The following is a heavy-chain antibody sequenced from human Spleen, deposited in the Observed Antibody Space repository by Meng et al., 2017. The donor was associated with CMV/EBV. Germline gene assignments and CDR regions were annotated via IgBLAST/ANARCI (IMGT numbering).Heavy chain of an antibody. CDR1: GDSVSSNSAA. CDR2: TYYRSKWYN. V-gene: IGHV6-1*01. J-gene: IGHJ2*01. Sequence: GDSVSSNSAAWSWIRQSPSRGLEWLGRTYYRSKWYNDYAVSVKSRITINPDTSKNQFSLQLNSVTPEDTAVYYCARESPYYYWHFDLWGRGTLVTVSS. D-gene: IGHD2-21*01. CDR3: ARESPYYYWHFDL.